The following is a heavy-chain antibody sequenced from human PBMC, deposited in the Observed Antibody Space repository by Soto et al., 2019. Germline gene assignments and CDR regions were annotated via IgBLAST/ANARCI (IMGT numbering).Heavy chain of an antibody. CDR2: IIPIFGTA. D-gene: IGHD2-15*01. V-gene: IGHV1-69*13. Sequence: GASVKVSCKASGGTFSNYAISWVRQAPGQGLEWMGGIIPIFGTANYAQKFQGRVTITADESTSTAYMELSSLRSEDTAVYYCARGSVGCSGGSCYSAILDYWGQGTLVTVSS. CDR1: GGTFSNYA. CDR3: ARGSVGCSGGSCYSAILDY. J-gene: IGHJ4*02.